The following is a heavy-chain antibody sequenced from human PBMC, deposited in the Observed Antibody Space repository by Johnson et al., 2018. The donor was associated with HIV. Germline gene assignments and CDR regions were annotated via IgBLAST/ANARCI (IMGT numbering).Heavy chain of an antibody. CDR1: GFTFSSYD. CDR2: IGLAGDT. V-gene: IGHV3-13*01. D-gene: IGHD2-15*01. Sequence: VQLAESGGGVVQPGGSLRLSCAAPGFTFSSYDMHWVRQATGKGLEWVSAIGLAGDTYYPGSVKGRFIISRDNSKNTVYLQMNSLRAEDTTVFYCAKDAYCSGGRCYGFGAFDIWGQGTMVTVSS. J-gene: IGHJ3*02. CDR3: AKDAYCSGGRCYGFGAFDI.